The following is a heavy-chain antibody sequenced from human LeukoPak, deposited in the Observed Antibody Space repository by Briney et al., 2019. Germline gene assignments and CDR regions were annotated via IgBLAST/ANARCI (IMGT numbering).Heavy chain of an antibody. CDR1: GYTFTSYY. Sequence: ASVKVSCKASGYTFTSYYMHWVRQAPGQGLEWMGIINPSGGSTSYAQKFQGRVTMARDTSTSTVYMELSSLRSEDTAVYYCASDLPSGSYFGGWFDPWGQGTLVTVSS. J-gene: IGHJ5*02. CDR2: INPSGGST. V-gene: IGHV1-46*01. CDR3: ASDLPSGSYFGGWFDP. D-gene: IGHD1-26*01.